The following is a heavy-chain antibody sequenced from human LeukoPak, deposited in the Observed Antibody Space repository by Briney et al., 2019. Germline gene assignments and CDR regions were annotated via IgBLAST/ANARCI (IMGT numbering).Heavy chain of an antibody. CDR3: ASSVGSTDY. D-gene: IGHD1-26*01. CDR1: GESLSIYY. V-gene: IGHV4-34*01. Sequence: SETLFLTCAVYGESLSIYYWTWVRQSPGKGLEWIGEINDRGSTNHNPSLKSRVTLSVDTSKHQFSLKLTSLTAADAAVYYCASSVGSTDYWGQGTLVTVSS. CDR2: INDRGST. J-gene: IGHJ4*02.